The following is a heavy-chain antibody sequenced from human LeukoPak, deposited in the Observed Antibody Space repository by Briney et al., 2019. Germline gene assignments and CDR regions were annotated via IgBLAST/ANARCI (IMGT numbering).Heavy chain of an antibody. J-gene: IGHJ4*02. CDR2: ISGSGGST. D-gene: IGHD6-6*01. CDR1: GFTFSSYA. CDR3: AKNPFLEVAARPDY. V-gene: IGHV3-23*01. Sequence: GGSLRLSCAASGFTFSSYAMSWVRQAPGKGLEWVSAISGSGGSTYYADSVKGRFTISRDNSKNTLYLQMNSLRAEDTAVYYCAKNPFLEVAARPDYWGQGALVTVSS.